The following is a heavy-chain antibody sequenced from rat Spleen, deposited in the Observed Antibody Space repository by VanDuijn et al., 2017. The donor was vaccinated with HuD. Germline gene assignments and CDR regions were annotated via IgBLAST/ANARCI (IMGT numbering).Heavy chain of an antibody. V-gene: IGHV5-17*01. J-gene: IGHJ4*01. CDR2: ITDTGASS. CDR3: ARLRTPYYVMDA. Sequence: EVQLVESGGGLVQPGRSLKLSCAASGFIFSDYAMAWIRQAPGKGLEWVASITDTGASSYYRDSVKGRFTISRDNAKSTLYLQMDSLRSEDTATYYCARLRTPYYVMDAWGQGASVTVSS. CDR1: GFIFSDYA.